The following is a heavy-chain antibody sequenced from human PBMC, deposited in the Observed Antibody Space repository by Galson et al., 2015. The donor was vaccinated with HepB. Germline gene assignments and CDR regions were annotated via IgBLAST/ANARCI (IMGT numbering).Heavy chain of an antibody. CDR2: MSGSGART. D-gene: IGHD2-2*01. Sequence: SLRLSCAASGFTFSSYAMSWVRQAPGKGLEWVSGMSGSGARTYYADSVRGRFTLSRDNSKNTLYLQMNSLRAEDTAVYYCAKGRFHCSTTNCFDAVDYWGQGTLVTVSS. J-gene: IGHJ4*02. CDR1: GFTFSSYA. CDR3: AKGRFHCSTTNCFDAVDY. V-gene: IGHV3-23*01.